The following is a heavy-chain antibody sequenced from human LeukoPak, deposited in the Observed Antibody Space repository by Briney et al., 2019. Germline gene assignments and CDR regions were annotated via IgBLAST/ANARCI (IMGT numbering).Heavy chain of an antibody. J-gene: IGHJ4*02. CDR2: ISASGAST. CDR3: AKDGRNYYDSSGYLDY. V-gene: IGHV3-23*01. Sequence: GGSLRLSCAASGFIFNNYAMSWVRQAPGKGLEWVSAISASGASTYYADSVKGRFTISRDNSKNTLYLQMNSLRAEDTAVYYCAKDGRNYYDSSGYLDYWGQGSLVTVSS. D-gene: IGHD3-22*01. CDR1: GFIFNNYA.